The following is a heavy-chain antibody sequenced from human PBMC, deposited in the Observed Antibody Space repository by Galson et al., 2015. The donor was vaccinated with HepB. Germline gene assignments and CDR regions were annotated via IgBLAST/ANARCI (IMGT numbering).Heavy chain of an antibody. CDR3: ARHYSSSWYGKDPRHYYYYMDV. V-gene: IGHV5-51*01. D-gene: IGHD6-13*01. J-gene: IGHJ6*03. Sequence: QSGAEVKKPGESLKISCKGSGYSFTSYWIGWVRQMPGKGLEWMGIIYPGDSDTRYSPSFQGQVTISADKSISTAYLQWSSLKASDTAMYYCARHYSSSWYGKDPRHYYYYMDVWGKGTTVTVSS. CDR2: IYPGDSDT. CDR1: GYSFTSYW.